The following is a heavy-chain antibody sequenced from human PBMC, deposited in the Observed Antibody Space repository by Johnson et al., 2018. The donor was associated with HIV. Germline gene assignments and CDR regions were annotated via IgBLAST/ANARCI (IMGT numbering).Heavy chain of an antibody. CDR2: IRYDGSNQ. D-gene: IGHD2-15*01. J-gene: IGHJ3*02. CDR3: GGVGRTGSAFDM. V-gene: IGHV3-30*02. CDR1: GFTFSSYG. Sequence: QVQLVESGGGVVQPGRSLRLSCVASGFTFSSYGMHWVRQAPGKGLEWVPFIRYDGSNQYYADAVKGRFTISRDNSKNTLYLQMNTLRAEVTAVYYCGGVGRTGSAFDMWGLGTMVTVSS.